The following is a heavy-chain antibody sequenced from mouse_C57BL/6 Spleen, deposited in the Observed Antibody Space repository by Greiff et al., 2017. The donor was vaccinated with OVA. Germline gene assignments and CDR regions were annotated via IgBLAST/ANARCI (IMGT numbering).Heavy chain of an antibody. CDR2: INPSSGYT. D-gene: IGHD1-1*01. CDR3: ARGITTVVAPDV. J-gene: IGHJ1*03. CDR1: GSTFTSYW. Sequence: VKLMESGAELAKPGASVKLSCTASGSTFTSYWMHWVKQRPGQGLEWIGYINPSSGYTKYNQKFKDKATLTADKSSSTAYMQLSSLTYEDSAVYYCARGITTVVAPDVWGTGTTVTVSS. V-gene: IGHV1-7*01.